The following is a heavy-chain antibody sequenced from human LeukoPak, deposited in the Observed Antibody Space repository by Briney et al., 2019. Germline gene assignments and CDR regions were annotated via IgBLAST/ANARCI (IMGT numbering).Heavy chain of an antibody. D-gene: IGHD1-26*01. CDR3: ARGRAYDY. CDR2: INHSGST. V-gene: IGHV4-34*01. CDR1: GFTFSSYA. J-gene: IGHJ4*02. Sequence: GSLRLSCAASGFTFSSYAMNWIRQPPGKGLEWIGEINHSGSTNYNPSLKSRVTISVDTSKNQFSLKLSSVTAADTAVYYCARGRAYDYWGQGTLVTVSS.